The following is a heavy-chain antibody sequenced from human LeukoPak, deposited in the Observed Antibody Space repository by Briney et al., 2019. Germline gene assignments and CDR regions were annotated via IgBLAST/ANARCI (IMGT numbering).Heavy chain of an antibody. D-gene: IGHD2-2*01. CDR2: IYYIGST. CDR1: GGSITSYY. CDR3: ARGYCSSNNCYGGYDP. V-gene: IGHV4-59*01. J-gene: IGHJ5*02. Sequence: PSETLTLTCTVSGGSITSYYWSWIRQPPGKGLEWIGYIYYIGSTDYNPSLKSRVIISVDTSKNQFSLKLSSVTAADTAVYYCARGYCSSNNCYGGYDPWGQGTFITVSS.